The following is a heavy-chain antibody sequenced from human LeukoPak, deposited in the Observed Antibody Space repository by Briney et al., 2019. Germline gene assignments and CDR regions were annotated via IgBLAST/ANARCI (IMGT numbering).Heavy chain of an antibody. CDR3: ARENGYRYDY. CDR2: IYYSGST. V-gene: IGHV4-59*01. Sequence: SETLSLTCTVSGGSISSYYWSWIRQPPGKRLEWIGYIYYSGSTNYNPSLKSRVTISVDTPKNQFSLKLSSVTAADTALYYCARENGYRYDYWGQGTLVTVSS. CDR1: GGSISSYY. J-gene: IGHJ4*02. D-gene: IGHD5-18*01.